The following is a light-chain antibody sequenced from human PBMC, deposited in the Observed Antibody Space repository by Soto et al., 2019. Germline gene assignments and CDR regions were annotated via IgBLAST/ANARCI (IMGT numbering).Light chain of an antibody. J-gene: IGLJ1*01. CDR2: DTS. V-gene: IGLV7-46*01. CDR3: LLSYSGARSYV. Sequence: QSVVTLEPSLTVSPGGTVTLTCGSSTGAVTSGHYPYWFQQKPGQAPRTLIYDTSNKHSWTPARFSGSLLGGKAALTLSGAQPEDEAEYYCLLSYSGARSYVFGTGTKLTVL. CDR1: TGAVTSGHY.